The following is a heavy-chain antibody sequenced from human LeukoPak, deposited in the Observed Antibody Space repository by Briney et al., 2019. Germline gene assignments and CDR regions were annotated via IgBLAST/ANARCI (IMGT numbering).Heavy chain of an antibody. CDR2: ISYDGGNK. J-gene: IGHJ4*02. V-gene: IGHV3-30*04. CDR3: ARVYGSGSYYNGILDY. CDR1: GFTFSSYA. Sequence: GRSLRLSCAASGFTFSSYAMHWVRQAPGKGLEWVAVISYDGGNKYYADSVKGRFTISRDNSKNTLYLQMNSLRAEDTAVYYCARVYGSGSYYNGILDYWGQGTLVTVSS. D-gene: IGHD3-10*01.